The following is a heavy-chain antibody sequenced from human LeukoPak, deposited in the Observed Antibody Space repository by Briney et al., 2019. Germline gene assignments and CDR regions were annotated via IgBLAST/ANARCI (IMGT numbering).Heavy chain of an antibody. Sequence: ASVKVSCKASGYTFTGYYMHWVRQAHGQGLEWMCGINPNSGGTNYAQKFQGRVTMTSDTSISTAYMELSRLRPDATAVYSGARTYSSSWIYGMDVWGQGTTVTASS. D-gene: IGHD6-13*01. J-gene: IGHJ6*02. CDR2: INPNSGGT. V-gene: IGHV1-2*02. CDR1: GYTFTGYY. CDR3: ARTYSSSWIYGMDV.